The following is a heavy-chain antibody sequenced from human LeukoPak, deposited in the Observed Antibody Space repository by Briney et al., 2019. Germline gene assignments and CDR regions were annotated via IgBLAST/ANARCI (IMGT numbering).Heavy chain of an antibody. J-gene: IGHJ5*02. D-gene: IGHD5-12*01. V-gene: IGHV4-4*08. CDR1: GGSINNYY. Sequence: SETLSLTCTVSGGSINNYYWSWIRQSPGKGLEWIGYIQDSGSTTYNPSLTSRVTISVDTSKNQFSLRLNSVTAADAAVYYCARDLGYDGFDWAPWGQGTLVTVSS. CDR3: ARDLGYDGFDWAP. CDR2: IQDSGST.